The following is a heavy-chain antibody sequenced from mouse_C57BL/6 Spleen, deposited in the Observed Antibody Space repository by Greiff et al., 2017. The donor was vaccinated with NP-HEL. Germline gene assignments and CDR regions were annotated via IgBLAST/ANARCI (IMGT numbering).Heavy chain of an antibody. V-gene: IGHV5-9-1*02. D-gene: IGHD2-12*01. CDR1: GFTFSSYA. CDR2: ISSGGDYI. Sequence: EVKLMESGEGLVKPGGSLKLSCAASGFTFSSYAMSWVRQTPEKRLEWVAYISSGGDYIYYADTVKGRFTISRDNARNTLYLQMSSLKSEDTAMYYCTRDSDQRGRYFDVWGTGTTVTVSS. J-gene: IGHJ1*03. CDR3: TRDSDQRGRYFDV.